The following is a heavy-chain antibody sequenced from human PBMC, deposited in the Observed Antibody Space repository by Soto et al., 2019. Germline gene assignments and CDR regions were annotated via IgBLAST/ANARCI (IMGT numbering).Heavy chain of an antibody. CDR2: ISGSGGST. Sequence: GGSLRVSCTASGFTFSSYARSWVRQAPGKGLEWVSAISGSGGSTYYADSVKGRFTISRDNSKNTLYLQMNSLRAEDTAVYYCAKDSEVLRYFDWLSIPDAFDIWGQGTMVTVSS. V-gene: IGHV3-23*01. D-gene: IGHD3-9*01. CDR1: GFTFSSYA. J-gene: IGHJ3*02. CDR3: AKDSEVLRYFDWLSIPDAFDI.